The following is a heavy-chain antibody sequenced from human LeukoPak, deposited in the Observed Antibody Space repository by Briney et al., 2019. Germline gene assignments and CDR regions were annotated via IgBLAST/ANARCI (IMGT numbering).Heavy chain of an antibody. V-gene: IGHV4-31*03. CDR2: TYHTGST. J-gene: IGHJ4*02. D-gene: IGHD5-18*01. Sequence: PSETLSLTCTVSGGSISSGGYYWSWIRQHPGKGLEWIGYTYHTGSTYYNPSLKSRVTKSVDTSKNQFSLKLSSVTAADTAVYYCARGTTDGYSYGRFDYWGQGTLVTVSA. CDR1: GGSISSGGYY. CDR3: ARGTTDGYSYGRFDY.